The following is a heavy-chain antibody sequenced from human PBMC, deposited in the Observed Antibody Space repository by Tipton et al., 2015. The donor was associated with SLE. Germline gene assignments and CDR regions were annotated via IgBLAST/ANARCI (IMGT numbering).Heavy chain of an antibody. CDR3: ARQMDSGGSGYYYMDV. Sequence: QSGPEVKKPGASVKVSCKASGYTFTSYYLLWVRQAPGQGLEWMGIINPSGGSTSYAQKFQGRVTMTRDTSTSTVYMELSSLRSEDTAVYYCARQMDSGGSGYYYMDVWGKGTTVTVSS. CDR1: GYTFTSYY. D-gene: IGHD3-16*01. V-gene: IGHV1-46*01. CDR2: INPSGGST. J-gene: IGHJ6*03.